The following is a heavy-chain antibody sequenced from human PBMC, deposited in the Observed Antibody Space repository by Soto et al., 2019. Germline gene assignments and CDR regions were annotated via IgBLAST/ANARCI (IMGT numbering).Heavy chain of an antibody. Sequence: HTLSLTFVISGASFASNNDGWNWIRQSPSRGLEWLGRTYYKSKWNNDYSLSVKSRITINPDTSKNQFSLHLYSVTPEDTAVYYCTGITWFRGMDVWGQGTPVNLSS. CDR3: TGITWFRGMDV. D-gene: IGHD3-10*01. J-gene: IGHJ6*02. CDR1: GASFASNNDG. V-gene: IGHV6-1*01. CDR2: TYYKSKWNN.